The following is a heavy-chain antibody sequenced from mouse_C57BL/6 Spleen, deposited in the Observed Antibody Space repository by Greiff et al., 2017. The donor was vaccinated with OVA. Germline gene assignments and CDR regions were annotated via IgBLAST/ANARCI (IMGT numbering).Heavy chain of an antibody. CDR3: AWKGNRWAMGY. J-gene: IGHJ4*01. D-gene: IGHD2-1*01. CDR1: GYTFTDYY. CDR2: INPYNGGT. V-gene: IGHV1-19*01. Sequence: EVQLQQSGPVLVKPGASVKMSCKASGYTFTDYYMNWVKQSHGKSLEWIGVINPYNGGTSYNQKFKGKATLTVDKSSSTAYMELHSLTSADSAVYYGAWKGNRWAMGYWGQGTTVTVSS.